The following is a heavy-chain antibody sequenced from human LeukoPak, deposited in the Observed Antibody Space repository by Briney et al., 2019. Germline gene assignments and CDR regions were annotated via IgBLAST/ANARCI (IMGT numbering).Heavy chain of an antibody. CDR3: ARPTDSSGYGWFDP. CDR1: GGTFSSYA. V-gene: IGHV1-69*01. J-gene: IGHJ5*02. CDR2: IIPIFGTA. D-gene: IGHD3-22*01. Sequence: GSSVKVSCKASGGTFSSYAISWVRQAPGQGLEWMGGIIPIFGTANYAQKFQGRVTITADESTSTAYMELRSLRSDDTAVYYCARPTDSSGYGWFDPWGQGTLVTVSS.